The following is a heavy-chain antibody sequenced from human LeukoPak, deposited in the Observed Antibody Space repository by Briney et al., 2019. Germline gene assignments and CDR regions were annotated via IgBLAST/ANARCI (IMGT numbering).Heavy chain of an antibody. Sequence: GASVKVSCKASGGTFSSYAISWVRQAPGQGLEWMGGIIPIFGTANYAQKFQGRVAITADESTSTAYMELSSLRSEDTAVYYCARDLGRAYYDILTGYPRAHYGMDVWGKGTTVTV. J-gene: IGHJ6*04. CDR3: ARDLGRAYYDILTGYPRAHYGMDV. CDR1: GGTFSSYA. D-gene: IGHD3-9*01. V-gene: IGHV1-69*13. CDR2: IIPIFGTA.